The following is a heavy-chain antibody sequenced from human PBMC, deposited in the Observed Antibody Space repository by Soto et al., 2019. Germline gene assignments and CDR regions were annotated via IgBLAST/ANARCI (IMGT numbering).Heavy chain of an antibody. J-gene: IGHJ6*02. Sequence: GGSLRLSCTASGFTFSSYWMSWVRQAPGKGLEWVANIKQDGSEKYYVDSVKGRFTISRDNSKNTLYLQMNSLRAEDTAVYYCAKDLYYSNYDYYYGMDVWGQGTTVTVSS. CDR1: GFTFSSYW. V-gene: IGHV3-7*01. D-gene: IGHD4-4*01. CDR2: IKQDGSEK. CDR3: AKDLYYSNYDYYYGMDV.